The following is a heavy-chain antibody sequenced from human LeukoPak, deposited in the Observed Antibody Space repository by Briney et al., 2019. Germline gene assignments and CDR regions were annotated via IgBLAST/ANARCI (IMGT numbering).Heavy chain of an antibody. Sequence: SETLFLTCTVSGGSISSYYWSWIRQPPGRGLEWIGYIYTSGSTNYNPSLKSRVTISVDTSKNQFSLKLSSVTAADTAVYYCARQSFAPYYYMDVWGKGTTVTVSS. V-gene: IGHV4-4*09. D-gene: IGHD3-16*01. CDR1: GGSISSYY. CDR2: IYTSGST. CDR3: ARQSFAPYYYMDV. J-gene: IGHJ6*03.